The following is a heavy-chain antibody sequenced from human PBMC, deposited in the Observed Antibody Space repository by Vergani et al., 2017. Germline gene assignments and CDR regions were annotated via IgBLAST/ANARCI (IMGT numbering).Heavy chain of an antibody. Sequence: QVQLVQSGAEVKKPGASVKVSCKASGYTFTSYYMHWVRQAPGQGLEWMGIINPSGGSTSYAQKFQGRVTITADKSTSTAYMELSSLRSEDTAVYYCARGDPIYCSSTSCYLHWGQGTLVTVSS. CDR1: GYTFTSYY. CDR2: INPSGGST. D-gene: IGHD2-2*01. J-gene: IGHJ4*02. V-gene: IGHV1-46*01. CDR3: ARGDPIYCSSTSCYLH.